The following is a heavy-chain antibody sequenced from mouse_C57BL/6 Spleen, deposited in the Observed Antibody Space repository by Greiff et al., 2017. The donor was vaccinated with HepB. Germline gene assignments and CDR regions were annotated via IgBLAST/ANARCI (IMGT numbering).Heavy chain of an antibody. V-gene: IGHV1-22*01. CDR3: ARGDYDDPHWYFDV. CDR1: GYTFTDYN. D-gene: IGHD2-4*01. J-gene: IGHJ1*03. CDR2: INPNNGGT. Sequence: VQLQQSGPELVKPGASVKMSCKASGYTFTDYNMHWVKQSHGKSLEWIGYINPNNGGTSYNQKFKGKATLTVNKSSSTAYMALRSLTSEDSAVYYCARGDYDDPHWYFDVWGTGTTVTVSS.